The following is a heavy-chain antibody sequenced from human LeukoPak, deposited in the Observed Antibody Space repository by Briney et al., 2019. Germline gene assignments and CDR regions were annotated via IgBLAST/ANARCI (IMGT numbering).Heavy chain of an antibody. D-gene: IGHD3-10*01. J-gene: IGHJ5*02. CDR3: ARDSGYGSGSYYNWFDP. CDR1: GGSSSGYY. CDR2: INHSGST. V-gene: IGHV4-34*01. Sequence: SETLSLTCAVYGGSSSGYYWSWIRQPPGKGLEWIGEINHSGSTNYNPSLKSRVTISVDTSKNQFSLELSSVTAADTAVYYCARDSGYGSGSYYNWFDPWGQGTLVTVSS.